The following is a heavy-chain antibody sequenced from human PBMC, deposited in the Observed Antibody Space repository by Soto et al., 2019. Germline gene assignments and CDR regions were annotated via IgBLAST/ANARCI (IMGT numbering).Heavy chain of an antibody. CDR3: AKDPALVASTEWFDP. CDR2: ISGSGGST. D-gene: IGHD5-12*01. CDR1: GFTFSSYT. V-gene: IGHV3-23*01. Sequence: VQLLESGGGLVQPGGSLRLSCAASGFTFSSYTMSWVRQAPGKGLEWVSAISGSGGSTYYADSVKGRFTISRDNSKNKLYLQMNSLRAEDTAVYYCAKDPALVASTEWFDPWGQGTLVTVSS. J-gene: IGHJ5*02.